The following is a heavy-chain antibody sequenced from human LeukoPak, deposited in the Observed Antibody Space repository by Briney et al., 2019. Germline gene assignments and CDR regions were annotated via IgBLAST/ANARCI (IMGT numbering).Heavy chain of an antibody. D-gene: IGHD3-10*01. J-gene: IGHJ6*02. V-gene: IGHV1-69*01. Sequence: SVMVSCKASGGTFSSYAISWVRQAPGQGLEWMGGIIPIFGTANYAQKFQGRVTITADESTSTAYMELSSLRSEDTAVYYCARAESRDGSGSYYSLAYYYYGMDVWGQGTTVTVSS. CDR3: ARAESRDGSGSYYSLAYYYYGMDV. CDR2: IIPIFGTA. CDR1: GGTFSSYA.